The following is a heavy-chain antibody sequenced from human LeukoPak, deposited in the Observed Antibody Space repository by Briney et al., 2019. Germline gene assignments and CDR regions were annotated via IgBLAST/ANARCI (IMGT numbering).Heavy chain of an antibody. D-gene: IGHD5-12*01. CDR2: ISGSGGST. J-gene: IGHJ4*02. V-gene: IGHV3-23*01. CDR3: AKDKRRRGYSGYDFPYYFDY. Sequence: GGSLRLSCAASGFTFSSYAVSWVRQAPGKGLEWVSAISGSGGSTYYADSVKGRFTISRDNSKNTLYLQMNSLRAEDTAVYYCAKDKRRRGYSGYDFPYYFDYWGQGTLVTVSS. CDR1: GFTFSSYA.